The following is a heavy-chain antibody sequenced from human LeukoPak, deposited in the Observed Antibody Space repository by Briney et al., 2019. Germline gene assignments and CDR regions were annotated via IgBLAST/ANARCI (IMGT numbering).Heavy chain of an antibody. V-gene: IGHV1-2*02. CDR1: GYTFTGYY. J-gene: IGHJ6*02. CDR2: IIPNSGGT. Sequence: GASAKVSCKASGYTFTGYYMHWVRQAPGQGLEWMGWIIPNSGGTNYAQKFQGRVTMTRDTSISTAYMELSRLRFDDTAVYYCHYYYYGMDVWGQGTTVTVSS. CDR3: HYYYYGMDV.